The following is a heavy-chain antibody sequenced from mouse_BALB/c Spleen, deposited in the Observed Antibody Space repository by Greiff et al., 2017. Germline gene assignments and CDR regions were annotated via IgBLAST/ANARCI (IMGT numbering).Heavy chain of an antibody. D-gene: IGHD1-1*01. CDR1: GFDFSRYW. Sequence: EVKLMESGGGLVQPGGSLKLSCAASGFDFSRYWMSWVRQAPGKGLEWIGEINPDSSTINYTPSLKDKFIISRDNAKNTLYLQMSKVRSEDTALYYCARPVLRPGYFDVWGAGTTVTVSS. CDR2: INPDSSTI. J-gene: IGHJ1*01. V-gene: IGHV4-1*02. CDR3: ARPVLRPGYFDV.